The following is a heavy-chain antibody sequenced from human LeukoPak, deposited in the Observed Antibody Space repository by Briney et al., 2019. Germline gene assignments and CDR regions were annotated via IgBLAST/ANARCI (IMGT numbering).Heavy chain of an antibody. J-gene: IGHJ4*02. CDR3: ARAGYSSSWSHFDY. Sequence: SETPSLTCTVSGGSISSYYWSWIRQPPGKGLERIGYIYYSGSTNYNPSLKSRVTISVDTSKNQFSLKLSSVTAADTAVYYCARAGYSSSWSHFDYWGQGTLVTVSS. V-gene: IGHV4-59*01. CDR1: GGSISSYY. CDR2: IYYSGST. D-gene: IGHD6-13*01.